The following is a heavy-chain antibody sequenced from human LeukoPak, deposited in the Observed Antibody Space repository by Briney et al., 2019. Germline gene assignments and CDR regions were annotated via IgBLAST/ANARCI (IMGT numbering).Heavy chain of an antibody. CDR3: AREDGSGSSFDY. V-gene: IGHV1-46*03. J-gene: IGHJ4*02. D-gene: IGHD3-10*01. Sequence: ASVKVSCKSSVYTFTIYYMHWVRQAPGQGLEWMGIINPSGGSTSYAQKFQGRVTMTRDTSTSTVYMELSSLRSEDTAVYYCAREDGSGSSFDYWGQGTLVTVSS. CDR2: INPSGGST. CDR1: VYTFTIYY.